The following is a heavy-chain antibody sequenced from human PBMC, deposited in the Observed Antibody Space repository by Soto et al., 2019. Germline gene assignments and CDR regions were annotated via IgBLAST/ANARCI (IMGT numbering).Heavy chain of an antibody. Sequence: PSETLSLTCTVSGTSISSYYRSWIRQPPGKGLEWIANIHYSGTTNYNPSLASRVTLSVDTSKNQFSLKMTYVTAADRAMYFCARYNSYAIDYWGRGTLVTRLL. CDR1: GTSISSYY. V-gene: IGHV4-59*01. D-gene: IGHD2-8*01. CDR3: ARYNSYAIDY. CDR2: IHYSGTT. J-gene: IGHJ4*02.